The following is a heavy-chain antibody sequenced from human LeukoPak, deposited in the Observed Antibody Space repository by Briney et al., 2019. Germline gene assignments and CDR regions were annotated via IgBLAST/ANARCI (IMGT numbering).Heavy chain of an antibody. Sequence: GGSLRLSCEASGFTFSRYWMHWVRQAPGQGLVWVSRIKSDGKTNYADSVKGRFTISRDNAKNTVSLQMDSLRAEDTGVYYCARAPSEVGGYYPEYFRHWGQGTLVTVSS. V-gene: IGHV3-74*01. J-gene: IGHJ1*01. D-gene: IGHD3-22*01. CDR2: IKSDGKT. CDR3: ARAPSEVGGYYPEYFRH. CDR1: GFTFSRYW.